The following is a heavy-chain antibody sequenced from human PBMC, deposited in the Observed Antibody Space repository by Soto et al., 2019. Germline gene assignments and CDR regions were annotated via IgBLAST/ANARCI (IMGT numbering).Heavy chain of an antibody. D-gene: IGHD6-6*01. J-gene: IGHJ4*02. Sequence: AAVKVSCKESGYTFTSYYIHCVRQAPGQGLEWMGIINPSGGSTSYAQKFQGRVTMTRDTSTSTVYMELSSLRSEDTAVYYCARTSIAARPAYYFDYWGQGTLVTVSS. CDR3: ARTSIAARPAYYFDY. V-gene: IGHV1-46*01. CDR2: INPSGGST. CDR1: GYTFTSYY.